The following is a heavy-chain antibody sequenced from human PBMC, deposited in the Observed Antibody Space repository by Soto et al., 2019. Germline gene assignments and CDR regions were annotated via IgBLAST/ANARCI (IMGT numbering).Heavy chain of an antibody. CDR3: ARLPGTTYYYYGMDV. CDR2: MNPNSGNT. J-gene: IGHJ6*02. D-gene: IGHD1-7*01. Sequence: ASVKVSCKASGYTFTSYDINWVRQATGQGLEWMGWMNPNSGNTGYAQKFQGRVTMTRNTSISTAYMELSSLRSEDAAVYYCARLPGTTYYYYGMDVWGQGTTVTVSS. CDR1: GYTFTSYD. V-gene: IGHV1-8*01.